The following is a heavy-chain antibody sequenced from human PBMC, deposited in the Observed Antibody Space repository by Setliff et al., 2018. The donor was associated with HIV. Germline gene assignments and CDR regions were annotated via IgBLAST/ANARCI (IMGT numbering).Heavy chain of an antibody. V-gene: IGHV1-18*01. CDR1: GYTFTHYA. CDR3: ARLASGGYLSDY. J-gene: IGHJ4*02. D-gene: IGHD2-15*01. CDR2: ISAYNGNT. Sequence: ASVKVSCKASGYTFTHYAISWVRQAPGQGLEYLGWISAYNGNTNYAQKVQGRITMTTDASTSTVDMELRSLTSDDTAVYYCARLASGGYLSDYWGLGTLVTVSS.